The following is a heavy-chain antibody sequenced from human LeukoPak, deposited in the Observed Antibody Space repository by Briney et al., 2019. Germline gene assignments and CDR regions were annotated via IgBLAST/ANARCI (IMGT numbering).Heavy chain of an antibody. D-gene: IGHD1-1*01. V-gene: IGHV3-21*04. Sequence: PGGSLRLSCAASGFTFSSYSMNWVRQAPGKGLEWVSSISSSSSYMYYADSVKGRFTISRDNAKNSLYLQMNSLRAEDTAVYYCVREAIELNYYYYYGMDVWGQGTTVTVSS. J-gene: IGHJ6*02. CDR3: VREAIELNYYYYYGMDV. CDR1: GFTFSSYS. CDR2: ISSSSSYM.